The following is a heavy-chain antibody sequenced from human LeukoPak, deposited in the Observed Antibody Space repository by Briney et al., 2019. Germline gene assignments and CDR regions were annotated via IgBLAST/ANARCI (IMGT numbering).Heavy chain of an antibody. J-gene: IGHJ3*02. CDR3: ARLIWFGSAFDI. CDR1: GGSIAGTSFY. Sequence: SETLSLTCTVSGGSIAGTSFYWSWIRQPAGKGLEWIRRIYTSGSTNYNPSLKSRVTISLDTSKNQFSLKLSSVTAADTAVYYCARLIWFGSAFDIWGQGTMVTVSS. V-gene: IGHV4-61*02. CDR2: IYTSGST. D-gene: IGHD3-10*01.